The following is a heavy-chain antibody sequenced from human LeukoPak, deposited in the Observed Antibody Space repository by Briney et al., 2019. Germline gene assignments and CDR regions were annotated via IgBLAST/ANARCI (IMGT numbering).Heavy chain of an antibody. Sequence: GGSLRLSCAASGFTFSSYSMNWVRQAPGKGLEWVSSISSSSSYIYYADSVKGRFTISRDNAKNSLYLQMNSLRAEDTAVYYCASTGIAVTDPEYFQHWGQGTLVTVSS. D-gene: IGHD6-19*01. CDR2: ISSSSSYI. V-gene: IGHV3-21*01. J-gene: IGHJ1*01. CDR3: ASTGIAVTDPEYFQH. CDR1: GFTFSSYS.